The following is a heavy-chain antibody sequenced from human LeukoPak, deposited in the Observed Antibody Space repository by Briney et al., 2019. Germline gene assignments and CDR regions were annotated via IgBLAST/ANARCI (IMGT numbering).Heavy chain of an antibody. CDR1: GFTFNSYS. Sequence: GGSLRLSCAASGFTFNSYSMNWVRQAPGKGLEWISYITSSSGTIYYADSVKGRFTISRDNAKNSLYLQMNSLRAEDTAVYYCARAGGSYQVFDYWGQGTLVTV. CDR3: ARAGGSYQVFDY. D-gene: IGHD1-26*01. V-gene: IGHV3-48*01. CDR2: ITSSSGTI. J-gene: IGHJ4*02.